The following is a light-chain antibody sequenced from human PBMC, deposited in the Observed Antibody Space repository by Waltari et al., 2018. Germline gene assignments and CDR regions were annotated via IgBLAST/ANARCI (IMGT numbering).Light chain of an antibody. CDR1: NSAVGAHNH. Sequence: QSALTQPRSVSGSPGQSVPPSCTGTNSAVGAHNHASWYQQRPGKAPTLVIYDADKRPSEVPDRFSGSKAGNTASLTISGLQADDEADYYCCSYAGRYTSVFGGGTKVTVL. J-gene: IGLJ2*01. CDR3: CSYAGRYTSV. CDR2: DAD. V-gene: IGLV2-11*01.